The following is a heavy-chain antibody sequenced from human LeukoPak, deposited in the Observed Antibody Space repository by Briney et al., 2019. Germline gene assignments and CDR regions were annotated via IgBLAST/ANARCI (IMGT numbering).Heavy chain of an antibody. CDR1: GGSFNGYY. V-gene: IGHV4-34*01. CDR2: INHSGST. CDR3: ARVADGYNYFDY. Sequence: SETLSLTCAVYGGSFNGYYWSWIRQPPGKGLEWIGEINHSGSTNYNPSLKSRVTVSVDTSKNQFSLKLSSVTAADTAVYYCARVADGYNYFDYWGQGTLVTASS. D-gene: IGHD5-24*01. J-gene: IGHJ4*02.